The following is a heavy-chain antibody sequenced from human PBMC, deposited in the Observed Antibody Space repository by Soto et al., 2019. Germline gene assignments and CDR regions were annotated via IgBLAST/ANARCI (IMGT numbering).Heavy chain of an antibody. V-gene: IGHV1-18*01. Sequence: GASVKVSCKASGYTFSSYFITWVRQAPGQGLEWMGWISPYNGNTNYAQMFQGRVTMTTDTSTNTGYMELSSLRSDDTAVYSCARQFYYYGMDVWGQGTTVTVSS. J-gene: IGHJ6*02. CDR3: ARQFYYYGMDV. CDR1: GYTFSSYF. CDR2: ISPYNGNT.